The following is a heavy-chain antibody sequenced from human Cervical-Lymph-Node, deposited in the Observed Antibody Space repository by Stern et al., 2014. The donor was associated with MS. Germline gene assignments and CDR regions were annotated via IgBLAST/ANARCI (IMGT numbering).Heavy chain of an antibody. J-gene: IGHJ4*02. CDR2: IKHLFCTA. Sequence: VQLEESGAEVKRPESSVKVSCTASGCSLSTLDISWGRQAPGQGIEWVGEIKHLFCTANYAQKFKGRVTITADESTSTVYMELSSLKSEDTAIYFCARHQAGIAANWGQGTLVTVTS. D-gene: IGHD6-13*01. CDR1: GCSLSTLD. CDR3: ARHQAGIAAN. V-gene: IGHV1-69*01.